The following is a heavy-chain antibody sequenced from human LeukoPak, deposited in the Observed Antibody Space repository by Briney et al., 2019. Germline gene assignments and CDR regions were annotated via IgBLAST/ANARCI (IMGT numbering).Heavy chain of an antibody. Sequence: SETLSLTCTVSGGSISSSSYYWGWIRQPPGKGLEWIGSIYYSGSTYYNPSLKSRVTISIDTSRNQFSLNLSSVTAADTAVYYCVRDTGPVHGGNPRYYYYGMDVWGQGTTVTVSS. V-gene: IGHV4-39*07. CDR2: IYYSGST. CDR3: VRDTGPVHGGNPRYYYYGMDV. J-gene: IGHJ6*02. D-gene: IGHD2-15*01. CDR1: GGSISSSSYY.